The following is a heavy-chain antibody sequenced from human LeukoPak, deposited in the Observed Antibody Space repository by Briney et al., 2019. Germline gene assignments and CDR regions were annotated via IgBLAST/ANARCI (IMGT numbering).Heavy chain of an antibody. CDR3: ATPFSPDFWSGYYKHSYYYGMDV. Sequence: GGSLRLSCAASGFTFSDYYMSWIRQAPGKGLEWVSYISSSGSTIYYADSVKGRFTISRDNAKNSLYLQMNSLRSEDTAVYYCATPFSPDFWSGYYKHSYYYGMDVWGQGTTVTVSS. V-gene: IGHV3-11*01. J-gene: IGHJ6*02. CDR2: ISSSGSTI. D-gene: IGHD3-3*01. CDR1: GFTFSDYY.